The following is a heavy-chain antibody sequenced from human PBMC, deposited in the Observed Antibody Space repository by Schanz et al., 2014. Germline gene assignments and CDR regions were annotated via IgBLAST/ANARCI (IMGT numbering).Heavy chain of an antibody. D-gene: IGHD2-2*01. CDR2: ISDSGDST. J-gene: IGHJ4*02. V-gene: IGHV3-11*01. CDR3: AKVAPAATYLDS. CDR1: GFTFSDYY. Sequence: QAQLVDSGGGLVKPGGPLRLSCAASGFTFSDYYMTWIRQAPGKGLEWVSDISDSGDSTHYADSVKGRFTISRDNAKNSLFLQMNSLSAEDTAVYYCAKVAPAATYLDSWGLGTLVTVSS.